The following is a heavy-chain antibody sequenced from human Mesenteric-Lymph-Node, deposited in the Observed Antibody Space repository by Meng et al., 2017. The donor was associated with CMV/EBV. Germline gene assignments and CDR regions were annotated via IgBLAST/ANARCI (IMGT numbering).Heavy chain of an antibody. V-gene: IGHV4-61*01. J-gene: IGHJ6*02. CDR3: ARDLEDGYNQNNYYYYGMDV. CDR2: IYYSGNT. D-gene: IGHD5-24*01. CDR1: GGSVSSGSYY. Sequence: SETLSLTCTVSGGSVSSGSYYWSWIRQPPGKGLEFIGYIYYSGNTNYNPSLMSRVTISLDTSKNQFSLKLSSVTAADTAVYYCARDLEDGYNQNNYYYYGMDVWGQGTTVTVSS.